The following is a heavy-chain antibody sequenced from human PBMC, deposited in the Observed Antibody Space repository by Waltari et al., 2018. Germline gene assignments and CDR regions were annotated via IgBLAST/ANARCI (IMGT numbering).Heavy chain of an antibody. V-gene: IGHV4-34*01. Sequence: QVQLQQWGAGLLKPSETLSLTCAVYGGSFSGYYWSWIRQPPGKGLEWIGEINHSGSTNYNPSLQSRVTISVDTSKNQFSLKLSSVTAADTAVYYCARLAQRLKMQLWAPPDYWGQGSLVTVSS. D-gene: IGHD5-18*01. CDR2: INHSGST. CDR1: GGSFSGYY. J-gene: IGHJ4*02. CDR3: ARLAQRLKMQLWAPPDY.